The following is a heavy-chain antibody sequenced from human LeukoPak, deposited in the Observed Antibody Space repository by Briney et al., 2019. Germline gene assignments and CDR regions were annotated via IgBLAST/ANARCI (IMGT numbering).Heavy chain of an antibody. V-gene: IGHV1-18*01. J-gene: IGHJ6*03. CDR3: ARGLWFGENYYYYYMDV. Sequence: ASVKVSCKASGYTFTSYGISWVRQAPGQGLEWMGWISAYNGNTNYAQKLQGRVTMTTDTSTSTAYMELRSLRSEDTAVYYCARGLWFGENYYYYYMDVWGKGTTVTVSS. D-gene: IGHD3-10*01. CDR2: ISAYNGNT. CDR1: GYTFTSYG.